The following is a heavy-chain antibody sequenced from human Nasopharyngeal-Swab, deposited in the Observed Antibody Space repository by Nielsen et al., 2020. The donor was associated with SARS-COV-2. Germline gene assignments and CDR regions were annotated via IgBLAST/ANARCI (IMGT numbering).Heavy chain of an antibody. J-gene: IGHJ4*02. Sequence: ASVKVSCKASGYTFTSYGTSWVRQAPGQGLEWMGWISAYNGNTNYAQKLQGRVTMTTDTSTSTAYMELRSLRSDDTAVYYCARNVREITIFGVVTRDDYWGQGTLVTVSS. V-gene: IGHV1-18*01. D-gene: IGHD3-3*01. CDR2: ISAYNGNT. CDR1: GYTFTSYG. CDR3: ARNVREITIFGVVTRDDY.